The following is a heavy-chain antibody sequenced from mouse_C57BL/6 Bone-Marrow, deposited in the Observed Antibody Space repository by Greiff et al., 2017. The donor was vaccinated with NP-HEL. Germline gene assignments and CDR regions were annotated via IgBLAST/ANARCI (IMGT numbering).Heavy chain of an antibody. Sequence: VQLKESEGGLVQPGSSMKLSCTASGFTFSDYYMAWVRQVPEKGLEWVANINYDGSSTYYLDSLKSRFIISRDNAKNILYLQMSSLKSEDTATYYCARRGYWYFDVWGTGTTVTVSS. V-gene: IGHV5-16*02. CDR3: ARRGYWYFDV. J-gene: IGHJ1*03. CDR1: GFTFSDYY. CDR2: INYDGSST.